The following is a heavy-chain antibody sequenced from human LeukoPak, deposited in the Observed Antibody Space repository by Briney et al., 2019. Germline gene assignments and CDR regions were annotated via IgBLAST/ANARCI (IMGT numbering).Heavy chain of an antibody. CDR3: ARDLRHHSDRVEKGAVY. D-gene: IGHD3-16*01. CDR1: GYSISSGYY. V-gene: IGHV4-38-2*02. J-gene: IGHJ4*02. CDR2: FYHSAST. Sequence: SETLSLTCTVSGYSISSGYYWGWIRQPPGKGLEWIGSFYHSASTHYNPSLKSRVTISVDKSKNQFSLKLSSVTAADTAVYYCARDLRHHSDRVEKGAVYWGQGTLVTVSS.